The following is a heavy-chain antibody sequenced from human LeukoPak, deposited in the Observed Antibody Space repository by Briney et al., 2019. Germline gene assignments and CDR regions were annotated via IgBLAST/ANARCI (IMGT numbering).Heavy chain of an antibody. V-gene: IGHV4-59*01. CDR1: GGSISSYY. Sequence: SETLSLTCTVSGGSISSYYWSWIRQPPGKGLEWIGYIYYSGSTNYNPSLKSRVTISVDTSKNQFSLKLSSVTAADTAVYYCARSANPSARSQNDYWGQGTLVTVSS. CDR3: ARSANPSARSQNDY. J-gene: IGHJ4*02. CDR2: IYYSGST.